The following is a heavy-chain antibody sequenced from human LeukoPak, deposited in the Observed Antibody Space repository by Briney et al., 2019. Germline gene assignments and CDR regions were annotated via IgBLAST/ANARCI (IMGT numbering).Heavy chain of an antibody. CDR2: TYYRSKWYI. J-gene: IGHJ4*02. V-gene: IGHV6-1*01. CDR1: GDSFSSNSAA. Sequence: SQTLSLTCAVSGDSFSSNSAAWNWLRQSPWRGIEWLGRTYYRSKWYIDYAVSLKSRITINPDTSKNHFSLQLNSVTPEDTAVYYCARRAQWEIHSVYFDYWGQGTLVTVSS. CDR3: ARRAQWEIHSVYFDY. D-gene: IGHD1-26*01.